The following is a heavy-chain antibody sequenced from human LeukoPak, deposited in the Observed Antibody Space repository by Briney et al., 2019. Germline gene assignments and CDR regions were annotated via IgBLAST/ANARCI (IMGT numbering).Heavy chain of an antibody. J-gene: IGHJ4*02. V-gene: IGHV6-1*01. Sequence: SQTLSLTCALSGDSVSSNSAAWDWVRQSPSRGLEWLGRTYYRSKWYNDYAVSVKSRITINPDTSKNQFSLQLNSVTPEDTAVYYCARGYDSSGYYSFLEYYFDYWGQGTLVTVSS. CDR1: GDSVSSNSAA. CDR3: ARGYDSSGYYSFLEYYFDY. CDR2: TYYRSKWYN. D-gene: IGHD3-22*01.